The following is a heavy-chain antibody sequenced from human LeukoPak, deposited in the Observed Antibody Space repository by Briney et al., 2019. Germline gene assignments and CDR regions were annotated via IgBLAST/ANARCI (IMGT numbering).Heavy chain of an antibody. Sequence: SETLSLTCTVSGGSISSYYWGWIRQHPGKGLEWIGYIYYSGSTNYNPSLKSRVTISVDTSKNQFSLKLSSVTAADTAVYYCARVVGSGSYYPYYYGMDVWGQGTTVTVSS. CDR2: IYYSGST. J-gene: IGHJ6*02. D-gene: IGHD3-10*01. CDR3: ARVVGSGSYYPYYYGMDV. CDR1: GGSISSYY. V-gene: IGHV4-59*01.